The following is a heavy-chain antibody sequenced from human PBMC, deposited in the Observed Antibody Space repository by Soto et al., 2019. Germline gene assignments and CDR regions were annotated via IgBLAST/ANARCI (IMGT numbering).Heavy chain of an antibody. CDR1: GFTLSNYA. CDR2: ILDDGSKK. V-gene: IGHV3-30-3*02. Sequence: GSLRLSCAASGFTLSNYAMHWVRQAPGKGLEWVTVILDDGSKKYYADSVKGRFTISRDSSKNTLYLQMNTLRAKDTALYYCAKLGIHDAFDIWGQGTMVTVSS. D-gene: IGHD7-27*01. J-gene: IGHJ3*02. CDR3: AKLGIHDAFDI.